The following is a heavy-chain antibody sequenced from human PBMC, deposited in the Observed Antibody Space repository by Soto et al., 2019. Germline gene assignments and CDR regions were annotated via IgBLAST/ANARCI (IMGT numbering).Heavy chain of an antibody. CDR1: GFTFSSYW. D-gene: IGHD1-7*01. V-gene: IGHV3-7*03. CDR2: IKQDGSEK. J-gene: IGHJ3*02. CDR3: TTGSWNYGDDAFDI. Sequence: GGSLRLSCAASGFTFSSYWMSWVRQAPGKGLEWVANIKQDGSEKYYVDSVKGSFTISRDDSKNTLYLQMNSLKTEDTAVYYCTTGSWNYGDDAFDIWGQGTMVTVSS.